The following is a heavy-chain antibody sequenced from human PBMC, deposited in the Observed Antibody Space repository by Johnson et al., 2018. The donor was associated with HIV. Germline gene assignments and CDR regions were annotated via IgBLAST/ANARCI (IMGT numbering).Heavy chain of an antibody. CDR3: ARLSVAGDAFDI. CDR2: IYSGGST. Sequence: VQLVESGGGLVKPGGSLRLSCAASGFTFSDYYMSWIRQAPGKGLEWVSVIYSGGSTYYADSVKGRFTISRDNSKNTLYLQMNSLRAEDTAVYYCARLSVAGDAFDIWGQGTMVTVSS. D-gene: IGHD6-19*01. V-gene: IGHV3-66*04. CDR1: GFTFSDYY. J-gene: IGHJ3*02.